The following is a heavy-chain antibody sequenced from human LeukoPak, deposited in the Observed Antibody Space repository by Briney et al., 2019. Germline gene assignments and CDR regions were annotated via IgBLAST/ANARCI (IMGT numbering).Heavy chain of an antibody. D-gene: IGHD2-21*02. CDR2: ISGSGGST. CDR1: GFTFSSYA. V-gene: IGHV3-23*01. Sequence: GGSLRLSCAASGFTFSSYAMSWVRQAPGKGLEWVSAISGSGGSTYYADSVKGRFTISRDNSKNTLYLQMNSLRAEDTAVYYCAKEGLKHIVVVTAIHDYWGQGTLVTVSS. J-gene: IGHJ4*02. CDR3: AKEGLKHIVVVTAIHDY.